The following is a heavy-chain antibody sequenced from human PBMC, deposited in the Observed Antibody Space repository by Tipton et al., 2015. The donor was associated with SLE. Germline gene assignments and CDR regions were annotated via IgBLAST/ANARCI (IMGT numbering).Heavy chain of an antibody. D-gene: IGHD4-11*01. J-gene: IGHJ4*02. CDR1: GGSISSYY. CDR3: AIHDYNNHYFDN. V-gene: IGHV4-39*01. CDR2: IYYSGST. Sequence: TLSLTCSVSGGSISSYYWSWIRQPPGKGLEWIGSIYYSGSTYYNPSLKSRVTISVDTSKNQFSLKMSSLTAADTAVYYCAIHDYNNHYFDNWGQGTLVTFSS.